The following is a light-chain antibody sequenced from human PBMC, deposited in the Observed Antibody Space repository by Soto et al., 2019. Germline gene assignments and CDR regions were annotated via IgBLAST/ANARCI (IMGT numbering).Light chain of an antibody. V-gene: IGKV3-11*01. CDR2: DAS. CDR3: HQRSNWLT. Sequence: EIVLTQSPATLSLSPGERATLSCRASQSVSSYLAWYQQKPGQAPRLLIYDASNRATGIPARFSGSGSGTYFPLTSSILGREYFAVYYGHQRSNWLTFGGGTKVDTK. CDR1: QSVSSY. J-gene: IGKJ4*01.